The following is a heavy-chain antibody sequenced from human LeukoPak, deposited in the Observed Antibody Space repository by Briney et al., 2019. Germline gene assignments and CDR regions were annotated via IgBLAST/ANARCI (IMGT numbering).Heavy chain of an antibody. CDR1: GFTFSTYW. D-gene: IGHD3-10*01. V-gene: IGHV3-74*01. Sequence: GGSLRLSCAASGFTFSTYWMHWVRQAPGKGLVWVSRINSDGSSTTYADSVRGRFTISRDNSKNTLSLQMNSLRAEDTAVYYCARGNYYGAGTSNLFDYWGQGTLVTVSS. CDR2: INSDGSST. J-gene: IGHJ4*02. CDR3: ARGNYYGAGTSNLFDY.